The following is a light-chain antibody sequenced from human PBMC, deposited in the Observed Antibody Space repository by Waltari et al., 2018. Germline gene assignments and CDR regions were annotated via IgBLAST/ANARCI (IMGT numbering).Light chain of an antibody. CDR1: ETIKTN. J-gene: IGKJ1*01. V-gene: IGKV3-15*01. CDR3: QQYYVFPRT. Sequence: EIVVTQSPATLSVSPGEGATLSCRASETIKTNLAWYQHKPGQAPRLLIYDASTRATGIPARFSASGSGTEFTLTITNLQPEDVAVYYCQQYYVFPRTFGPGTKVTIK. CDR2: DAS.